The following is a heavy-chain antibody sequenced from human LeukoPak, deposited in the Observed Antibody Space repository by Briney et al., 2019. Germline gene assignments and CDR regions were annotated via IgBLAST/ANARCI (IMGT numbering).Heavy chain of an antibody. D-gene: IGHD6-25*01. CDR1: GFTFRSYT. V-gene: IGHV3-48*01. CDR3: ARFAAGGSYYYYMDV. J-gene: IGHJ6*03. Sequence: PGGSLRLSCAASGFTFRSYTMNWVREPPGKGLEWGSNICTSSTTIYYADSVKGRFTISRDNAKNSLYLQMNSLRADDTAVYYCARFAAGGSYYYYMDVWGKGTTVTVSS. CDR2: ICTSSTTI.